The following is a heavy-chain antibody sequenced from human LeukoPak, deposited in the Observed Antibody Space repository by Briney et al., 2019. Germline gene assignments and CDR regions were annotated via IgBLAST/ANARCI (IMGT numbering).Heavy chain of an antibody. Sequence: ASVKVSCKASGYTFTSYDINWVRQATGQGLEWMGWMNPNSGNTGYAQKFQGRVTMTRNISISTAYMELSSLRSEDTAVYYCARGGIAVAGEPYYFDYWGQGTLVTVSS. CDR2: MNPNSGNT. CDR1: GYTFTSYD. J-gene: IGHJ4*02. V-gene: IGHV1-8*01. CDR3: ARGGIAVAGEPYYFDY. D-gene: IGHD6-19*01.